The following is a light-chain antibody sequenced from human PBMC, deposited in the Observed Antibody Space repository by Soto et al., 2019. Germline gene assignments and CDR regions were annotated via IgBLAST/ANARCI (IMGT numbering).Light chain of an antibody. Sequence: QSALTQPRSVSGSPGQSVTISCTGTSSDVGGYNYVSWFQQHPGKAPKLMIYAVTERPSGVPDRFSGSKSGNTASLTISGLQAEDEAYYYCCSYAGTFTYVFGTGTKVTVL. CDR3: CSYAGTFTYV. CDR2: AVT. J-gene: IGLJ1*01. CDR1: SSDVGGYNY. V-gene: IGLV2-11*01.